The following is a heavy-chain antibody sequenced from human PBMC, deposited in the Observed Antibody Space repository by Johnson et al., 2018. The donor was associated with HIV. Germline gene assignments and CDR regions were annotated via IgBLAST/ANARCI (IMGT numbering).Heavy chain of an antibody. CDR1: GFTFSSYA. V-gene: IGHV3-30-3*01. CDR3: ARDRSPYSRVSLGGI. Sequence: QEQLVESVGGLVKPGGSLRLSCAASGFTFSSYAMHWVRQAPGKGLEWVSVISYDGSNKYYADSVKGRITVSRDNSKNTLSLQMDSLRPEDTAVYYCARDRSPYSRVSLGGIWGQGTMVTVSS. CDR2: ISYDGSNK. J-gene: IGHJ3*02. D-gene: IGHD1-26*01.